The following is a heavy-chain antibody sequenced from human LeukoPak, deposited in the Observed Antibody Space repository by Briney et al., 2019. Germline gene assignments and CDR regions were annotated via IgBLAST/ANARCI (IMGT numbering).Heavy chain of an antibody. CDR3: ARVNPFDSTGFYFDH. Sequence: SETLSLTCTVSGGSISSSSYYWGWIRQPPGKGLEWIGSIYYSGSTYYNPSLKSRVTISVDTSKNQFSLKLSSVTAADTAVYYCARVNPFDSTGFYFDHWGQGTRVTVST. CDR2: IYYSGST. V-gene: IGHV4-39*07. CDR1: GGSISSSSYY. J-gene: IGHJ4*02. D-gene: IGHD3-9*01.